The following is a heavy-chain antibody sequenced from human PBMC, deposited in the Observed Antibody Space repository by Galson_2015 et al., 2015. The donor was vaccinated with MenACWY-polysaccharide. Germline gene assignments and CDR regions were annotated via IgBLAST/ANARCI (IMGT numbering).Heavy chain of an antibody. D-gene: IGHD3-22*01. CDR1: GGSVTSSSYY. V-gene: IGHV4-39*01. CDR3: ARFLYYDSSAFYFGY. J-gene: IGHJ4*02. Sequence: ETLSLTCTVSGGSVTSSSYYWSWIRQSPGKGLEWIGSIHSSGTTFYNPSRKSRVTISGDASRMQFSLTLMSVTAADTATYFCARFLYYDSSAFYFGYWGQGALVTVSS. CDR2: IHSSGTT.